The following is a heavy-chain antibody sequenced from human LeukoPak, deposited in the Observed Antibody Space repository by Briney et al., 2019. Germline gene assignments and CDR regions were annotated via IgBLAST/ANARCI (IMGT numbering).Heavy chain of an antibody. CDR1: GFTVSSNY. V-gene: IGHV3-30*18. D-gene: IGHD3-10*01. CDR3: AKDRLWFGEVYDAFDI. CDR2: ISYDGSNK. J-gene: IGHJ3*02. Sequence: GGSLRLSCAASGFTVSSNYMSWVRQAPGKGLEWVAVISYDGSNKHYADSVKGRFTISRDNSKNTLYLQMNSLRAEDTAVYYCAKDRLWFGEVYDAFDIWGQGTMVTVSS.